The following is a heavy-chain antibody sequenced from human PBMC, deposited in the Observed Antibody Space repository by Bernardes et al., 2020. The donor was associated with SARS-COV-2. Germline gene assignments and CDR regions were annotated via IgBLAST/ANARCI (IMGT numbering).Heavy chain of an antibody. CDR3: ARDMAPRGDFHFGMDV. D-gene: IGHD3-16*01. CDR2: IWYDGSSE. J-gene: IGHJ6*02. Sequence: GGSLRLSCEASGFILSNYWMYWVRQTPGKGLEWVATIWYDGSSESYTESVKGRFTISRDNSRNTLLLQMNTLRPEDTAIYYCARDMAPRGDFHFGMDVWGQGTTVTVSS. CDR1: GFILSNYW. V-gene: IGHV3-33*08.